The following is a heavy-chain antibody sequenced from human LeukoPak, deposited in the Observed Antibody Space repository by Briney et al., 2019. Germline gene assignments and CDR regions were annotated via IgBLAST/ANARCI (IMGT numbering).Heavy chain of an antibody. V-gene: IGHV4-34*01. J-gene: IGHJ6*03. CDR3: ARRTPGLYFGAFYYYMDV. CDR1: GGSFSGYY. CDR2: INHSGST. D-gene: IGHD3-16*02. Sequence: KPSETLSLTCRVYGGSFSGYYWSWIHQSPGRRLEWLGEINHSGSTNYHPSLRSRLTISVDKSNNKFSLNMTSVTAADTAVYFCARRTPGLYFGAFYYYMDVWGKGATVIISS.